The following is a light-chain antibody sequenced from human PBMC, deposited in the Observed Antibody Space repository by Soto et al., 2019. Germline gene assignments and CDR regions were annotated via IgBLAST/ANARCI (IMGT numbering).Light chain of an antibody. J-gene: IGKJ5*01. CDR3: RQYGSSPIT. CDR1: QSFSSSY. V-gene: IGKV3D-20*01. Sequence: IVLTQSPATLSLSPGERGTLSCGASQSFSSSYVALYQHKPGLAPRLLIHDTSSRAIGSPDALCGSKSGTNFTLTIRRMEADDVGIYYCRQYGSSPITFGQGTRLEIK. CDR2: DTS.